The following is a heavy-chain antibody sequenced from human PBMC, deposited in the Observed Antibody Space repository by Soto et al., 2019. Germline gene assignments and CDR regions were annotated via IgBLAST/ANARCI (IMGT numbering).Heavy chain of an antibody. D-gene: IGHD5-18*01. Sequence: SETLSLTCAVFGGSFSSYHWSWIRKTRRKGLEWIVETNHLTTTNYSPTLESRVITSLDTPRNQFSLELSSVTAADTAVYYCAGGYDTALAPSFWGQGILVSVSS. CDR3: AGGYDTALAPSF. J-gene: IGHJ4*02. V-gene: IGHV4-34*01. CDR2: TNHLTTT. CDR1: GGSFSSYH.